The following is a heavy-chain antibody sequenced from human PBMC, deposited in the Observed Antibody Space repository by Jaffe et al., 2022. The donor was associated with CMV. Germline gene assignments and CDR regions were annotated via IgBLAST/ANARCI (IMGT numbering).Heavy chain of an antibody. Sequence: EVQLLESGGAVVQPGGSLRLSCAASGFSFSNYEMNWVRQAPGKGLEWISNITSSGTDTHYMDSVKGRFTISRDNAKNLLFLQMNSLRVEDTALYYCARGGFCTSDKCQSAAYFQHWGPGTLVTVSS. CDR2: ITSSGTDT. V-gene: IGHV3-48*03. CDR3: ARGGFCTSDKCQSAAYFQH. CDR1: GFSFSNYE. J-gene: IGHJ1*01. D-gene: IGHD2-8*01.